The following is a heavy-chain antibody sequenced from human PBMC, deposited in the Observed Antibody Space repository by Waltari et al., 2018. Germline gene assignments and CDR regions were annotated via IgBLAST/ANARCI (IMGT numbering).Heavy chain of an antibody. J-gene: IGHJ4*02. D-gene: IGHD1-26*01. CDR1: GYIFSNYG. V-gene: IGHV1-18*01. Sequence: GQSEAEMKMPGASVKVSCKASGYIFSNYGVSWMRQAPGQGLEWMGWISAYNGNTNYAQNLQGRVTMTTDTSTNTAYMELRSLTFDDTAVYYCARVTVSGTYPPQGYWGQGTLVIVSS. CDR2: ISAYNGNT. CDR3: ARVTVSGTYPPQGY.